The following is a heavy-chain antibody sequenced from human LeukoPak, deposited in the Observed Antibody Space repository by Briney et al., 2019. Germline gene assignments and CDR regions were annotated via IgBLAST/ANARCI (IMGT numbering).Heavy chain of an antibody. CDR3: AKHMVGVTGGLHYFDS. V-gene: IGHV3-23*01. CDR2: ISDTGGRT. CDR1: GFTFSNYA. Sequence: GGSLRLSCAASGFTFSNYAMSWVRQAPGKGLEWVSGISDTGGRTYYADSVKGRFTISRGNSKNTLYLQMNSLRAEDTAVYYCAKHMVGVTGGLHYFDSWGQGTLVTVSS. D-gene: IGHD1-26*01. J-gene: IGHJ4*02.